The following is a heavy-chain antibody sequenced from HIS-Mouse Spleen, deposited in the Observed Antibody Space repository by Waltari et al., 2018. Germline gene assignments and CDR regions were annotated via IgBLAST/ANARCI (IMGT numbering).Heavy chain of an antibody. CDR3: AKDRGSPLYFDY. V-gene: IGHV3-30*18. D-gene: IGHD1-26*01. Sequence: QVQLVESGGGVVQPGRSLRLSCAASGFTCRVYGIHWVRQAPGKGLEWVAFISYDGSNKYYADSVKGRFTISRDNSKNTLYLQMNSLRAEDTAVYYCAKDRGSPLYFDYWGQGTLVTVSS. CDR2: ISYDGSNK. CDR1: GFTCRVYG. J-gene: IGHJ4*02.